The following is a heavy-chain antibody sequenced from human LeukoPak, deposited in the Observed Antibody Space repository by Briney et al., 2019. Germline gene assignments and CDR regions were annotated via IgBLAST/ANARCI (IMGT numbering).Heavy chain of an antibody. D-gene: IGHD6-6*01. CDR3: ARDDRYSSSSGYFQH. V-gene: IGHV4-59*01. Sequence: KSSETLSLTCTLSVGSLCSYYWSWIRQPPGKGVEWIGYIYYSGSTNYNPSLKSRVTISVDTSKNQFSLKLNSVTAADTAVYYCARDDRYSSSSGYFQHWGQGTLVTVSS. CDR1: VGSLCSYY. J-gene: IGHJ1*01. CDR2: IYYSGST.